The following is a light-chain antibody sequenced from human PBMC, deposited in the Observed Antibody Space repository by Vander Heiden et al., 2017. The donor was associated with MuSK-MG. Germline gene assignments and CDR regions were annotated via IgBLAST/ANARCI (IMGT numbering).Light chain of an antibody. V-gene: IGKV1-27*01. CDR3: QEYNSAPWT. CDR1: QGINNY. Sequence: DIQMTQSPSSLSASIGDRVTITCRASQGINNYLAWYQQKPGKVPKLLIYATSTLQSGVPSRFSGSRSGTDFTLTISILQPEDVATYYCQEYNSAPWTFGQGARVEIK. CDR2: ATS. J-gene: IGKJ1*01.